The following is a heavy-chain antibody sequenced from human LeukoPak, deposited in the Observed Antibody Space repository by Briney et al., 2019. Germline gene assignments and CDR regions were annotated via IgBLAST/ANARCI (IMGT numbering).Heavy chain of an antibody. CDR3: ATYYYDSSGDLPDDAFDI. J-gene: IGHJ3*02. CDR1: GGSISSYY. CDR2: IYSGGST. D-gene: IGHD3-22*01. V-gene: IGHV3-53*01. Sequence: ETLSLTCTVSGGSISSYYWSWIRQPPGKGLEWVSVIYSGGSTYYADSVKGRFTISRDNSKNTLYLQMNSLRAEDTAVYYCATYYYDSSGDLPDDAFDIWGQGTMVTVSS.